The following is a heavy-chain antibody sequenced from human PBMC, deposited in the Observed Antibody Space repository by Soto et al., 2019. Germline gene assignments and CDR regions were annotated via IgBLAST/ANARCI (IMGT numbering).Heavy chain of an antibody. V-gene: IGHV4-31*03. CDR2: IYYSGST. CDR1: GGSISSCGYY. J-gene: IGHJ6*03. Sequence: QVQLQESGPGLVKPSQTLSLTCTVSGGSISSCGYYWIWIRHHPGKGLEWIGYIYYSGSTYYNPSLKSRVTISVDTSKTQFSLKLSSVTAADTAVYSWARESGSSSTDYYYYYYYMDVWGKGTTVTVSS. D-gene: IGHD6-6*01. CDR3: ARESGSSSTDYYYYYYYMDV.